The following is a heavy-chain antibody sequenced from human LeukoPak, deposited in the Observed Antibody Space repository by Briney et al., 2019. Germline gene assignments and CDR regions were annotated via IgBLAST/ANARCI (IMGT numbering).Heavy chain of an antibody. D-gene: IGHD4-23*01. J-gene: IGHJ4*02. V-gene: IGHV1-18*01. CDR1: GYTFTIYG. CDR3: ARDPDRWLDY. Sequence: ASVTVSFTASGYTFTIYGISWVRQAPGQGHEWMGWISAYNGNTNYEQKLQGRVTITTDTSTSKAYMELTSMRSDDTAVYYCARDPDRWLDYWGQGTLVTVSS. CDR2: ISAYNGNT.